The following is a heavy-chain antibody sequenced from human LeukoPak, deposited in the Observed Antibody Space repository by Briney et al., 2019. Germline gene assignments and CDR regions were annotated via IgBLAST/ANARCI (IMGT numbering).Heavy chain of an antibody. J-gene: IGHJ3*02. V-gene: IGHV3-30*18. CDR3: AKGFSSGPWDACDI. CDR2: ISYDGSKK. D-gene: IGHD3-22*01. CDR1: GFTFSSYG. Sequence: PGRSLRLSCAASGFTFSSYGMHWVRQAPGKGLEWVAVISYDGSKKYYADSVKGRFTISRDSSKNMLYLQMNSLRAEDTAVYYCAKGFSSGPWDACDIWGQGTMVTVSS.